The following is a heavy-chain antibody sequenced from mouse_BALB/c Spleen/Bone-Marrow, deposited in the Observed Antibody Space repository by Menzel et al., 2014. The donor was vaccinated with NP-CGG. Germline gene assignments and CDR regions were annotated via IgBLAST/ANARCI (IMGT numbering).Heavy chain of an antibody. J-gene: IGHJ3*01. CDR2: IDPANGNT. Sequence: EVQLQQSGAELVKPGASVKLSCTASGFNIKDTYMHWVKQRPKQGLEWIGRIDPANGNTKYDPKFQGKATITADTSSNTAYLQLSSLTSEDTAVYYCASYYYGSAWFAYWGQGTLVTVSA. D-gene: IGHD1-1*01. V-gene: IGHV14-3*02. CDR3: ASYYYGSAWFAY. CDR1: GFNIKDTY.